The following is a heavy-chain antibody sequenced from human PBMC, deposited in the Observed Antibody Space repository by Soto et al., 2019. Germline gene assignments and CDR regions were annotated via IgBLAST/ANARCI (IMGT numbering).Heavy chain of an antibody. CDR3: ASEVQYSYGYGYFDY. V-gene: IGHV1-69*13. D-gene: IGHD5-18*01. Sequence: GASVKVSCKASGGTFSSYAISWVRQAPGQGLEWMGGIIPIFGTANYAQKFQGRVTITADESTSTAYMELSSLRSEDTAVYYCASEVQYSYGYGYFDYWGQGTLVTVSS. CDR2: IIPIFGTA. J-gene: IGHJ4*02. CDR1: GGTFSSYA.